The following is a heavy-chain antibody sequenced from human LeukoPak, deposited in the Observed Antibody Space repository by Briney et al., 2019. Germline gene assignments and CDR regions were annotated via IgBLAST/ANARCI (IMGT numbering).Heavy chain of an antibody. Sequence: GGSLRLSCAASGFTLSSYSMHWVRQAPGKGLEFVSAISKNGGSTYYANSVKGRFTISRDISKNTLYLQMGSLRPEDRAVYYCARVDSGSACASWGQGILVTVSS. CDR2: ISKNGGST. J-gene: IGHJ1*01. CDR1: GFTLSSYS. D-gene: IGHD6-19*01. CDR3: ARVDSGSACAS. V-gene: IGHV3-64*01.